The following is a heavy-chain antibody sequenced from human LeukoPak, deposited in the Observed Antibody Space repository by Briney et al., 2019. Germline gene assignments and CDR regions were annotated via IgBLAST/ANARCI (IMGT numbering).Heavy chain of an antibody. D-gene: IGHD3-3*01. CDR3: ARDYDFWRGYAGRGTFDY. J-gene: IGHJ4*02. Sequence: GGPLRLSCASSGFTFRRYWMSWARQAPGKGLEGVANITQDGSEKYYVDSVKSRFTISRDNAKNSLYLQMNSLRAEDTAGYHCARDYDFWRGYAGRGTFDYWGQGTLVTVSS. CDR2: ITQDGSEK. CDR1: GFTFRRYW. V-gene: IGHV3-7*01.